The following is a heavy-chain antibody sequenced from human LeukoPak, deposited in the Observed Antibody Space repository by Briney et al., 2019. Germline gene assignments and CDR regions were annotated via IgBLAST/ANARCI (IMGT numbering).Heavy chain of an antibody. Sequence: PSETLSLTCIVSGGSINNYYWSWIRQPAGKGLEWIGRFYGSGSASYNPSLKSRVTMSVDTSKNQFSLKLSSVTAADTAVYYCAREEADILTGYYILWGQGTLVTVSS. CDR1: GGSINNYY. J-gene: IGHJ4*02. CDR3: AREEADILTGYYIL. CDR2: FYGSGSA. D-gene: IGHD3-9*01. V-gene: IGHV4-4*07.